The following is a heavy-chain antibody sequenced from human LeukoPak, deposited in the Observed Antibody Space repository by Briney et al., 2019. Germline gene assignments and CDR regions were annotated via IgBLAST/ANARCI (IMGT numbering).Heavy chain of an antibody. J-gene: IGHJ4*02. V-gene: IGHV3-23*01. D-gene: IGHD3-3*01. CDR3: AKDSEIPIFGVVIIPSYFDY. CDR1: GFTFSSYA. CDR2: ISGSGGST. Sequence: QPGGSLRLSCAASGFTFSSYAMSWVRQAPGKGLEWVSAISGSGGSTYYADSVKGRFTISRDNSKNTLYLQMNSLRAEDTAVYYCAKDSEIPIFGVVIIPSYFDYWGQGTLVTVSS.